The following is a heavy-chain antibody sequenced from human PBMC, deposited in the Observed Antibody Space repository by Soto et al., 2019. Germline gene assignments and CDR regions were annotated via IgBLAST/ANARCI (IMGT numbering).Heavy chain of an antibody. CDR2: ISGSGGST. CDR1: GFTFSSYA. V-gene: IGHV3-23*01. D-gene: IGHD1-1*01. Sequence: LGGSLRLSCAASGFTFSSYAMSWVRQAPGKGLEWVSAISGSGGSTYYADSVKGRFTISRDNSKNTLYLQMNSLRAEDTAVYYCAKDLRAGTLADLYYYYGMDVWGQGTTVTVSS. J-gene: IGHJ6*02. CDR3: AKDLRAGTLADLYYYYGMDV.